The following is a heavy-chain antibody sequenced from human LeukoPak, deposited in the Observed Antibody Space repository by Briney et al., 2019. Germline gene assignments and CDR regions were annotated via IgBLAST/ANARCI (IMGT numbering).Heavy chain of an antibody. V-gene: IGHV3-53*01. CDR1: GLTVSNNY. CDR3: ARYDLRGAFDI. J-gene: IGHJ3*02. D-gene: IGHD4-17*01. CDR2: IYSGGAT. Sequence: GGSLRLSCAASGLTVSNNYMSWVRQAPGKGLEWVSVIYSGGATYYADSVKGRFTLSRDNSENKLYLQMTSLRDEDTAVYYCARYDLRGAFDIWGQGTIVTVSS.